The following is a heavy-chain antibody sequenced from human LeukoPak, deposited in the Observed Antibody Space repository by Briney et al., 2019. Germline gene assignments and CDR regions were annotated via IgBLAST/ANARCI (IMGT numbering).Heavy chain of an antibody. CDR1: GGSISSYY. J-gene: IGHJ6*02. CDR3: ARRSHCTGDSCYPV. Sequence: PSETLSLTCTVSGGSISSYYWSWIRQPAGKGLEWIGSIYYGGSTYYNPSLKSRVTISQDTSKNQFSLKVNTVTAADTAVYHCARRSHCTGDSCYPVWGQGTTVTVSS. D-gene: IGHD2-15*01. V-gene: IGHV4-59*05. CDR2: IYYGGST.